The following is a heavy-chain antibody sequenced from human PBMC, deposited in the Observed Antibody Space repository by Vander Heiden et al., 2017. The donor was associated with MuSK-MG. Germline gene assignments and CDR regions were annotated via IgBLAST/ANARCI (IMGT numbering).Heavy chain of an antibody. V-gene: IGHV3-48*01. CDR3: ARDDYGDRYYFDY. J-gene: IGHJ4*02. CDR2: ISSSSTI. D-gene: IGHD4-17*01. CDR1: GFTFSSYS. Sequence: EVQLVESGGGLVQPGGSLRLSCAASGFTFSSYSMNWVRQAPGKGLEWVSYISSSSTIYYADSVKGRFTISRDNAKNSLYLQMNSLRAEDTAVYYCARDDYGDRYYFDYWGQGTLVTVSS.